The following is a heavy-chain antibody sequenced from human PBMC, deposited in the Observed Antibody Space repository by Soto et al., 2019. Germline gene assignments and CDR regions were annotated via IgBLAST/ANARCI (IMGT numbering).Heavy chain of an antibody. CDR2: ISYDGSNK. Sequence: GGSLRLSCAASGFTFSSYGMHWVRQAPGKGLEWVAVISYDGSNKYYADSVKGRFTISRDNSKNTLYLQMNSLRAEDTAVYYCAKDGTIFGVVYIDYWGQGTLVTVSS. D-gene: IGHD3-3*01. V-gene: IGHV3-30*18. CDR3: AKDGTIFGVVYIDY. J-gene: IGHJ4*02. CDR1: GFTFSSYG.